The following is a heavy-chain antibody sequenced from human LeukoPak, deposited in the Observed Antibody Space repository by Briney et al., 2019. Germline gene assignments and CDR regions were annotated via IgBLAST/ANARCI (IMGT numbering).Heavy chain of an antibody. V-gene: IGHV4-39*01. J-gene: IGHJ4*02. Sequence: PSETLSLTCTVSGGSISSSSYYWGWIRQPPGKGLEWIGSIYYSGSTYYNPSLKSRVTISVDTSKNQFSLKLSPVTAADTAVYYCARHGWYGGLPDCWGQGTLVTVSS. CDR2: IYYSGST. CDR1: GGSISSSSYY. CDR3: ARHGWYGGLPDC. D-gene: IGHD1-26*01.